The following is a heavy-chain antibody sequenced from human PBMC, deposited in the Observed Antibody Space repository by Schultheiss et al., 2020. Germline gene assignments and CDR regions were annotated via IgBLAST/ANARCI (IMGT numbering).Heavy chain of an antibody. V-gene: IGHV1-2*02. D-gene: IGHD6-13*01. CDR1: GYTFTGYY. J-gene: IGHJ4*02. Sequence: ASVKVSCKASGYTFTGYYMHWVRQAPGQGLEWMGWINPNSGGTNYAQKFQGRVTMTRDTSISTAYLQWSSLKASDTAMYYCARRSRGFGYSSSHVDYWGQGTLVTVSS. CDR2: INPNSGGT. CDR3: ARRSRGFGYSSSHVDY.